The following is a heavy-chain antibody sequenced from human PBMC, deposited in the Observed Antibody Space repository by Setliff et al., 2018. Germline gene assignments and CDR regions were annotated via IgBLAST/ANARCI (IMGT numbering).Heavy chain of an antibody. CDR2: IYYSGST. D-gene: IGHD3-3*01. CDR1: GFTFSSYW. Sequence: GSLRLSCAASGFTFSSYWMSWVRQAPGKGLEWIGSIYYSGSTYYNPSLKSRVTISVDTSKNQFSLKLSSVTAANTAVYYCARERYFWSGYHNWGQGTLVTVSS. V-gene: IGHV4-39*02. CDR3: ARERYFWSGYHN. J-gene: IGHJ4*02.